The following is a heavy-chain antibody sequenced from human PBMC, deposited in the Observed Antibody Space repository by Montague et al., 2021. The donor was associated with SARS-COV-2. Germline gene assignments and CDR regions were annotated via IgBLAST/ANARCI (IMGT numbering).Heavy chain of an antibody. D-gene: IGHD2-2*01. Sequence: SETLSLTCAVYGGSFSGYYWSWIRQPPGKGLEWVGEINHSGSTNYNPSLKSRVTISVDTSKNQFSLKLGSVTAADTAVYYCARGAVVVPAATEEYYYYYGMDVWGQGTTVTVSS. J-gene: IGHJ6*02. CDR1: GGSFSGYY. V-gene: IGHV4-34*01. CDR3: ARGAVVVPAATEEYYYYYGMDV. CDR2: INHSGST.